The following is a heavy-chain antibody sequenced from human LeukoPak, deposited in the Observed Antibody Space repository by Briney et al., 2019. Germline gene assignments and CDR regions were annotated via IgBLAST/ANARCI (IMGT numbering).Heavy chain of an antibody. Sequence: PGGSLRLSCTASGFTFGDYAMSWVRQAPGKGLEWVGLIRSKAYGGTTEYAASVKGRFTISRDDSKSIAYLQMNSLKTEDTAVYYCTRIGGTYYYDSSGYYYPDYWGQGTLVTVSS. J-gene: IGHJ4*02. CDR2: IRSKAYGGTT. CDR3: TRIGGTYYYDSSGYYYPDY. CDR1: GFTFGDYA. D-gene: IGHD3-22*01. V-gene: IGHV3-49*04.